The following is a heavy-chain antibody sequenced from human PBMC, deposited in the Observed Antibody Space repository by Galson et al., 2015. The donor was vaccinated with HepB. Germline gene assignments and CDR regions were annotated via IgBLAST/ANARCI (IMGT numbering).Heavy chain of an antibody. Sequence: SVKVSCKASGYTFTSYGISWVRQAPGQGLEWMGWISAYNGNTNYAQKLQGRVTMTTDTSTSTAYMELRSLRSDDTAVYYCARFSWNYGRPSPGKPGLIDYWGQGTLVTVSS. D-gene: IGHD1-7*01. J-gene: IGHJ4*02. V-gene: IGHV1-18*04. CDR1: GYTFTSYG. CDR3: ARFSWNYGRPSPGKPGLIDY. CDR2: ISAYNGNT.